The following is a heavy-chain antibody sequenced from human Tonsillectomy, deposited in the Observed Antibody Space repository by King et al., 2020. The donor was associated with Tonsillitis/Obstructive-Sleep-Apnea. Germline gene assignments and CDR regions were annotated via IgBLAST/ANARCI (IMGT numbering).Heavy chain of an antibody. CDR3: ARGGFGDCDAFDF. CDR2: ISSTTKTI. CDR1: GFTFTSYS. J-gene: IGHJ3*01. D-gene: IGHD2-21*02. V-gene: IGHV3-48*02. Sequence: QLVQSGGGLVQPGGSLRLSCTASGFTFTSYSMNWVRQAPGKGLEWLSYISSTTKTISYQDSVKGRFTISRDNARSSVYLRMNSLRDEDTGLYYCARGGFGDCDAFDFWGQGAMVTVSS.